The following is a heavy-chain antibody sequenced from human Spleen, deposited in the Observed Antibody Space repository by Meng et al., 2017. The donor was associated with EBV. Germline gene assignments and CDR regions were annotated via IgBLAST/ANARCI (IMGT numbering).Heavy chain of an antibody. Sequence: LRLEGVGAGPVKPPGNLSLTCSVSGGSNSSSRYYWGGVRQPPGKGLDWIGTIYFSGSTYYNPSLKSRVSMSVDTSRNQFFLKLSSVTAADTAVYYCARVLTGFYFDFWGQGTLVTVSS. V-gene: IGHV4-39*07. CDR1: GGSNSSSRYY. CDR2: IYFSGST. J-gene: IGHJ4*02. D-gene: IGHD3-9*01. CDR3: ARVLTGFYFDF.